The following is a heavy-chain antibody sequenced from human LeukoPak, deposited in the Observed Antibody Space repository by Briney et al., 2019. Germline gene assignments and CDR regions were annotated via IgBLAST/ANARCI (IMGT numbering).Heavy chain of an antibody. V-gene: IGHV3-15*01. Sequence: GGSLRLSCAASGFTFIDAWMTWVRQAPGKGLEWVGRIKSTTDGGTTDYAAPVKGRFTISRDDSKNTLFLQVNSLKIEDTAVYYCTTVKSAWIQSYWGQGTLVTVSS. CDR2: IKSTTDGGTT. D-gene: IGHD5-18*01. J-gene: IGHJ4*02. CDR1: GFTFIDAW. CDR3: TTVKSAWIQSY.